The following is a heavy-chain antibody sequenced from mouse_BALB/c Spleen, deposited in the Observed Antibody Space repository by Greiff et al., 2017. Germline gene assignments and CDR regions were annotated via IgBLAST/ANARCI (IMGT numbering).Heavy chain of an antibody. V-gene: IGHV3-8*02. J-gene: IGHJ3*01. CDR1: GDSITSGY. CDR2: ISYSGST. CDR3: ARAYYGNYDWFAY. D-gene: IGHD2-10*01. Sequence: EVMLVESGPSLVKPSQTLSLTCSVTGDSITSGYWNWIRKFPGNKLEYMGYISYSGSTYYNPSLKSRISITRDTSKNQYYLQLNSVTTEDTATYYCARAYYGNYDWFAYWGQGTLVTVSA.